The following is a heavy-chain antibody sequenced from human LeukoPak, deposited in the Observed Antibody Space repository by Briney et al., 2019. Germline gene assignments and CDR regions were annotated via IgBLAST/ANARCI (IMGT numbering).Heavy chain of an antibody. D-gene: IGHD2-2*01. CDR1: GFDFSRYE. J-gene: IGHJ4*02. CDR2: ISTSSRTR. Sequence: GGSLRLSCAASGFDFSRYEMNWVRQAPGKGLEWVSYISTSSRTRYYADSVKGRFTISRDNAKDSLDLHMNSLRAEDTAIYYCAREDCSSTSCRLDSWGQGTLVTVSS. CDR3: AREDCSSTSCRLDS. V-gene: IGHV3-48*03.